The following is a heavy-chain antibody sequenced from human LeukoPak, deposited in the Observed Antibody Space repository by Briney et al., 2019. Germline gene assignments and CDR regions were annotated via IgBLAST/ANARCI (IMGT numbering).Heavy chain of an antibody. CDR1: GFTVSSNY. CDR3: AKGPYYDFWSGFFDP. D-gene: IGHD3-3*01. Sequence: GGSLRLSCAASGFTVSSNYMSWVRQAPGKGLEWVSVIYSGGSTYYADSVKGRFTISRDNSKNTLYLQMNSLRAEDTAVYYCAKGPYYDFWSGFFDPWGQGTLVTVSS. J-gene: IGHJ5*02. V-gene: IGHV3-53*01. CDR2: IYSGGST.